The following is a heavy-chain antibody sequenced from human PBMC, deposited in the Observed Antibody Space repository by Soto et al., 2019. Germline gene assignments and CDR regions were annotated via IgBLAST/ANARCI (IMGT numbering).Heavy chain of an antibody. J-gene: IGHJ5*02. Sequence: GGSLRLSCAASGFTFSSYAMSWVRQAPGKGLEWVSAISGSGGSTYYADSVKGRFTISRDNAKNSLYLQMNSLRAEDTAVYYCAKHETTKMERPKRLPWFDPWGQGTLVTVSS. CDR3: AKHETTKMERPKRLPWFDP. D-gene: IGHD1-1*01. V-gene: IGHV3-23*01. CDR1: GFTFSSYA. CDR2: ISGSGGST.